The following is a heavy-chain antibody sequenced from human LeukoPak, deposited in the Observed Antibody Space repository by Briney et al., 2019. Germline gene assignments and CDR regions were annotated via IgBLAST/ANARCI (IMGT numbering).Heavy chain of an antibody. CDR2: ISSSGSTI. CDR3: AKPSRSEFWSGYFYFDY. Sequence: PGGSLRLSCAASGFTFSDYYMSWIRQAPGKGLEWVSCISSSGSTIYYADSVKGRFTISRDNAKNSLYLQMNSLRAEDTAVYYCAKPSRSEFWSGYFYFDYWGQGTLVTVSS. D-gene: IGHD3-3*01. V-gene: IGHV3-11*01. J-gene: IGHJ4*02. CDR1: GFTFSDYY.